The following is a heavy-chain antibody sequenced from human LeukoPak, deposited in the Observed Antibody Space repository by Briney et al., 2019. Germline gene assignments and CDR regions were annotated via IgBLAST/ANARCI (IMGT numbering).Heavy chain of an antibody. D-gene: IGHD2-2*01. V-gene: IGHV3-21*01. J-gene: IGHJ6*02. CDR1: GFTFSSYT. Sequence: GGSLRLSCAASGFTFSSYTMNWVRQAPGKGLEWVSSISSSSSYIYYADSVKGRFTISRDNAKNSLYLQMNSLRAEDTAVYYCAKGYCSSTGCYGYYYYGMDVWGQGTTVTVSS. CDR2: ISSSSSYI. CDR3: AKGYCSSTGCYGYYYYGMDV.